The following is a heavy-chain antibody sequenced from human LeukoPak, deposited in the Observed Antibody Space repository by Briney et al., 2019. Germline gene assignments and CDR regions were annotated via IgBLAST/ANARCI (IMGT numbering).Heavy chain of an antibody. CDR3: ARGGSYAERYYYMDV. D-gene: IGHD1-26*01. Sequence: NASETLSLTCTVSGGSISSGSYYWSWIRQPAGKGLEWIGRIYTSGSTNYNPSLKSRVTISVDTSKNQFSLKLSSVTAADTAVYYCARGGSYAERYYYMDVWGKGTTVTISS. CDR1: GGSISSGSYY. J-gene: IGHJ6*03. V-gene: IGHV4-61*02. CDR2: IYTSGST.